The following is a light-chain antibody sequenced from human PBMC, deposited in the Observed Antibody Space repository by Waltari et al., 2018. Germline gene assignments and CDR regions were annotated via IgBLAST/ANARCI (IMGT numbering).Light chain of an antibody. CDR3: CSYAGSTTRWV. V-gene: IGLV2-23*02. J-gene: IGLJ3*02. CDR1: SSDVGTYTL. CDR2: AVS. Sequence: QSALTQPASVSGSPGQSITISCTGTSSDVGTYTLVSSYQQHPGKAPKLIIYAVSKRPSGASARFSGSESGNTASLTISGLQAEDEADYYCCSYAGSTTRWVFGGGTKLTVL.